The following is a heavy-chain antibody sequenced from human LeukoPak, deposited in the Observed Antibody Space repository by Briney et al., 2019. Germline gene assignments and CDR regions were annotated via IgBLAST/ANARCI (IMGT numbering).Heavy chain of an antibody. V-gene: IGHV1-2*02. Sequence: GASVKVSCKASGYTFTGYYMHWVRQAPGQGLEWMGWINPNSGGTNYAQKFQGRVTMTRDTSISTAYMELSRLRSDDTAMYYCVRDWDYYDSSVYDAFDIWGQGTTVTVSS. J-gene: IGHJ3*02. CDR2: INPNSGGT. CDR3: VRDWDYYDSSVYDAFDI. CDR1: GYTFTGYY. D-gene: IGHD3-22*01.